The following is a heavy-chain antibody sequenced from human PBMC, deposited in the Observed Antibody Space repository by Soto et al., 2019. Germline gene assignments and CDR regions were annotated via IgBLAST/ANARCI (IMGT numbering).Heavy chain of an antibody. CDR2: IKQDGSEK. D-gene: IGHD3-3*01. CDR3: AIDLSYDFWSGSITTTWYMDV. Sequence: PGGSLRLSCAASGFTFSSYWMSWVRQAPGKGLEWVANIKQDGSEKYYVDYVKGRFTISRDNAKNSLYQQMNSLRAEDTAVYYCAIDLSYDFWSGSITTTWYMDVWGKGTTVTVSS. CDR1: GFTFSSYW. V-gene: IGHV3-7*01. J-gene: IGHJ6*03.